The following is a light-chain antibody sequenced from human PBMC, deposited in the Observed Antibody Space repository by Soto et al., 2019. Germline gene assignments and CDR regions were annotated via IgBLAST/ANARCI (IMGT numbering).Light chain of an antibody. J-gene: IGKJ2*01. CDR1: QTVSSTY. CDR2: GAS. CDR3: QQYSSSSYT. Sequence: EIVLTQSPGTLSLSPGERATLSCRASQTVSSTYLAWYQQKPGQAPRVLIFGASSRATGVPDRFSGSGSGTDFTLTISRLEPEDFAVYHCQQYSSSSYTFGQGTRLEIK. V-gene: IGKV3-20*01.